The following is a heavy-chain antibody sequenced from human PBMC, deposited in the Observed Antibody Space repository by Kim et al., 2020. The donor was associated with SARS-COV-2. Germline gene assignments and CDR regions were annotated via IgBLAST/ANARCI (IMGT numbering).Heavy chain of an antibody. CDR3: TTGRYYGRNYYGMDV. V-gene: IGHV3-15*01. J-gene: IGHJ6*02. Sequence: APVKGRFTISRDDSKNTLYLQMNSLKTEDTAVYYCTTGRYYGRNYYGMDVWGQGTTVTVSS. D-gene: IGHD3-10*01.